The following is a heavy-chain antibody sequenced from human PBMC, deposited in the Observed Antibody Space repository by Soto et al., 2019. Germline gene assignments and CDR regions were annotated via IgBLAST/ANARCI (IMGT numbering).Heavy chain of an antibody. CDR1: GGSTSSSSYY. V-gene: IGHV4-39*07. Sequence: SETLSLTCTVSGGSTSSSSYYWGWIRQPPGKGLEWIGSIYYSGSTNYNPSLKSRVTISVDTSKNQFSLKLSSVTAADTAVYYCARDRGSITGTMTLWGQGTLVTVSS. D-gene: IGHD1-7*01. CDR2: IYYSGST. J-gene: IGHJ4*02. CDR3: ARDRGSITGTMTL.